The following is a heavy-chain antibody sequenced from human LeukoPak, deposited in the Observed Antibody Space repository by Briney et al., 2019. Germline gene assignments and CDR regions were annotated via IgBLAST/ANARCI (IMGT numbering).Heavy chain of an antibody. D-gene: IGHD3-3*01. Sequence: SETLSLTCAVYGGSFSGYYWNWIRQPPGKGLEWIGESNHSGSTNYNPSLKSRVTISVGTSKNQFSLKLSSVTAADTAVYYCARGLPAMYNYDFWSGPPDVWGKGTTVTVSS. CDR1: GGSFSGYY. CDR3: ARGLPAMYNYDFWSGPPDV. J-gene: IGHJ6*04. CDR2: SNHSGST. V-gene: IGHV4-34*01.